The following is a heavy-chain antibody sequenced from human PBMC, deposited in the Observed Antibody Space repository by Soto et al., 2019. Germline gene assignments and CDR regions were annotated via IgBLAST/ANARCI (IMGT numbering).Heavy chain of an antibody. V-gene: IGHV3-23*01. CDR3: AKGDYYYGMAV. J-gene: IGHJ6*02. CDR1: GFTFSSYA. Sequence: EVQLLESGGGLVQPGGSLRLSCAASGFTFSSYAMSWVRQAPGKGLEWVSDISGTGGTTYYADSVKGRFTIPRDNSKHTLPLPMNSLRADDTALSYCAKGDYYYGMAVWGQGTTVTVSS. CDR2: ISGTGGTT.